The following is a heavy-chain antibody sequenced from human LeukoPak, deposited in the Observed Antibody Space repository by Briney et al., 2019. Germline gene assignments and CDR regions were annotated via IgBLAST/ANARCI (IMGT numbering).Heavy chain of an antibody. CDR1: GGSISSYY. CDR2: IYYSGST. CDR3: ATMYSGNRSYFDY. J-gene: IGHJ4*02. V-gene: IGHV4-59*08. Sequence: PSETLSLTCTVSGGSISSYYVSWIRQPPGKGLEWVGYIYYSGSTNYNSSLKSRVTISVDTSMNQFSLKLSSVTAADTAVYYCATMYSGNRSYFDYWGQGSLVTVSS. D-gene: IGHD6-13*01.